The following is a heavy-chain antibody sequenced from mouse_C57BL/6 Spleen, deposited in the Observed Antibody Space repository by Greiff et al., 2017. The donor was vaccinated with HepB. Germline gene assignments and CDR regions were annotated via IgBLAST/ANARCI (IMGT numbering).Heavy chain of an antibody. J-gene: IGHJ4*01. Sequence: VQLQQSGPVLVKPGASVKMSCKASGYTFTDYYMNWVKQSHGKSLEWIGVINPYNGGTSYNQKFKGKATLTVDKSDSTAYMELNSLTSEDSAVYYCARGGGFYDGPLMDYWGQGTSVTVSS. CDR1: GYTFTDYY. V-gene: IGHV1-19*01. D-gene: IGHD2-3*01. CDR3: ARGGGFYDGPLMDY. CDR2: INPYNGGT.